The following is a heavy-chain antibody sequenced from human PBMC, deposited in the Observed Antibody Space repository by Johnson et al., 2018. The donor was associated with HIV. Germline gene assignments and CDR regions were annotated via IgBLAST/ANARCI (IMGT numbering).Heavy chain of an antibody. CDR1: GFTISSYG. Sequence: QVQLVESGGGVVQPGGSLRLSCAASGFTISSYGMYWVRQAPGKGLEWVAFIRYDGSNKYYADSVKGRFTISRDNSKNTLYLQMNSLRAEDTAVYYCARARMTTVTNDAFDIWGQGTMVTVSS. J-gene: IGHJ3*02. CDR2: IRYDGSNK. V-gene: IGHV3-30*02. CDR3: ARARMTTVTNDAFDI. D-gene: IGHD4-17*01.